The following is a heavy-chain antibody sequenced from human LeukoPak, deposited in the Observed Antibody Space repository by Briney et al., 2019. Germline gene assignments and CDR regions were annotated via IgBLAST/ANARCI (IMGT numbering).Heavy chain of an antibody. CDR1: GFTFSSYW. CDR2: IKQNGSEK. V-gene: IGHV3-7*01. Sequence: PGGSLRLSCAASGFTFSSYWMSWVRHAPGKGLELVANIKQNGSEKYYVDSVKGRFTISRDNAKNSLYLQMNSLRAEDTAVYYCASDTVGNSDGLDYFDYWGQGTLVTVSS. CDR3: ASDTVGNSDGLDYFDY. J-gene: IGHJ4*02. D-gene: IGHD4-11*01.